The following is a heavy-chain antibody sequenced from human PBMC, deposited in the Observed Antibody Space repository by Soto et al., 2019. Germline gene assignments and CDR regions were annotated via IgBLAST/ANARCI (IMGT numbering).Heavy chain of an antibody. CDR3: ATSYGSGYRAFDY. Sequence: SVKVSCKASGYTFTSYGISWVRQAPGLGLEWMGRVNPILSMSNYAQKFQGRVTMTADKSTSTAYMELRSLRSEDTAFYYCATSYGSGYRAFDYWG. V-gene: IGHV1-69*04. CDR2: VNPILSMS. CDR1: GYTFTSYG. D-gene: IGHD3-10*01. J-gene: IGHJ4*01.